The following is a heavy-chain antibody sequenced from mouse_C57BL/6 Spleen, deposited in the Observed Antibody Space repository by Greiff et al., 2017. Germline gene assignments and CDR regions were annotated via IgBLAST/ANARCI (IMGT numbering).Heavy chain of an antibody. D-gene: IGHD1-1*02. CDR3: TRGGEYWYFDV. V-gene: IGHV1-15*01. CDR2: IDPETGGT. J-gene: IGHJ1*03. CDR1: GYTFTDYE. Sequence: QVQLQQSGAELVRPGASVTLSCKASGYTFTDYEMHWVKQTPVHGLEWIGAIDPETGGTAYNQKFKGKAILTADKSSSTAYMELRSLTSEDSAVYYCTRGGEYWYFDVWGTGTTVTVSS.